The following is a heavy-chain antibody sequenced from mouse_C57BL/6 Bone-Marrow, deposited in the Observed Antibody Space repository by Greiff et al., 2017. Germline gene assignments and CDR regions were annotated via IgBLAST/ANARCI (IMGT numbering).Heavy chain of an antibody. CDR1: GFTFSNYW. V-gene: IGHV6-3*01. J-gene: IGHJ4*01. CDR3: TGFTSVVAKNYAMDY. D-gene: IGHD1-1*01. CDR2: IRLKSDNYAT. Sequence: EVKLEESGGGLVQPGGSMKLSCVASGFTFSNYWMNWVRQSPEKGLEWVAQIRLKSDNYATNYAESVKGRFTISRDDSKSSVYLQMNNLRAEDTGIYYCTGFTSVVAKNYAMDYWGQGTSVTVSS.